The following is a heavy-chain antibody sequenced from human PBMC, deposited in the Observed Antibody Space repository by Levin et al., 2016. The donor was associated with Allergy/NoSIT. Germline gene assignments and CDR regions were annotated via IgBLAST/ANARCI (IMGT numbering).Heavy chain of an antibody. CDR2: ISTSSTYI. CDR3: ARDRRDYTGMQYYFDY. CDR1: GFILSSYN. V-gene: IGHV3-21*01. J-gene: IGHJ4*02. Sequence: GESLKISCAASGFILSSYNMNWVRQAPGKGLEWVSSISTSSTYIYYVDSVKGRFTISRDNAKNSVYLQMNSLRAEDTAVYYCARDRRDYTGMQYYFDYWGQGTLVTVSS. D-gene: IGHD2-8*02.